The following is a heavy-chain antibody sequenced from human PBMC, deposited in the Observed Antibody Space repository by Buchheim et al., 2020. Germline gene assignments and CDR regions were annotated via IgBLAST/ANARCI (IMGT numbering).Heavy chain of an antibody. CDR2: MNPNSGNT. CDR3: ASTGAGARYFDWLLKYYYGMDV. Sequence: QVQLVQSGAEVKKPGASVKVSCKASGYTFTSYDINWVRQATGQGLEWMGWMNPNSGNTGYAQKFQGRVTMTRNTSISTAYMELSSLRSEDTAVYYCASTGAGARYFDWLLKYYYGMDVWGQGTT. CDR1: GYTFTSYD. D-gene: IGHD3-9*01. J-gene: IGHJ6*02. V-gene: IGHV1-8*01.